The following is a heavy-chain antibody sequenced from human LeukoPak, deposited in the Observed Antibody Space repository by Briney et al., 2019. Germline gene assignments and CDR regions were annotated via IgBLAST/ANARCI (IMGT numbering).Heavy chain of an antibody. Sequence: SETLSLTCTVSGGSISSGDYYWSWIRQPPGEGLEWIGNIYHGGSTYYNPSLKSRVTISVDRSKNQFSLKLSSVTAADTAVYYCAREHPPYSSSPYFDSWGQGTLVTVSS. CDR1: GGSISSGDYY. D-gene: IGHD6-6*01. CDR3: AREHPPYSSSPYFDS. V-gene: IGHV4-30-2*01. CDR2: IYHGGST. J-gene: IGHJ4*02.